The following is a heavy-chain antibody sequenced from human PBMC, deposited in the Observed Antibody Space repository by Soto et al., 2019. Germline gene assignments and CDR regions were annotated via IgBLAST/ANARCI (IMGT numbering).Heavy chain of an antibody. CDR1: GYSFTSYW. J-gene: IGHJ6*02. CDR3: ARHCGYSYGSVRYYYYGMDV. V-gene: IGHV5-51*01. CDR2: IYPGDSDT. D-gene: IGHD5-18*01. Sequence: EVQLVQSGAEVKKPGESLKISCKGSGYSFTSYWIGWVRQMPGKGLEWMGIIYPGDSDTRYSPSFQGQVTISADKSISTAYLQWSSLKASDTAMYYCARHCGYSYGSVRYYYYGMDVWGQGTTVTVSS.